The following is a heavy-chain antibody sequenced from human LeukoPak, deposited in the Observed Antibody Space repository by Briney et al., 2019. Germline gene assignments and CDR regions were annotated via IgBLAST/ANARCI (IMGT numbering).Heavy chain of an antibody. V-gene: IGHV4-39*07. J-gene: IGHJ2*01. Sequence: SETLSLTCTVSGGSISSYYWGWIRQPPGKGLEWIGSIYYSGSTYYNPSLKSRVTISVDTSKNQFSLKLSSVTAADTAVYYCAREYPRWYFDLWGRGTLVTVSS. CDR2: IYYSGST. CDR1: GGSISSYY. CDR3: AREYPRWYFDL. D-gene: IGHD2-2*01.